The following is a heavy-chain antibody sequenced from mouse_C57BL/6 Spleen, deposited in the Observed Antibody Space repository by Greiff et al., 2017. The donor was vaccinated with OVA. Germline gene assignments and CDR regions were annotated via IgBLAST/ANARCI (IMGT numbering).Heavy chain of an antibody. CDR1: GYAFTNYL. J-gene: IGHJ3*01. V-gene: IGHV1-54*01. CDR3: ARFGSSYWFAY. CDR2: INPGSGGT. Sequence: QVQLKESGAELVRPGTSVKVSCKASGYAFTNYLIEWVKQRPGQGLEWIGVINPGSGGTNYNEKFKGKATLTADKSSSTAYMQLSSLTSEDSAVYFCARFGSSYWFAYWGQGTLVTVSA. D-gene: IGHD1-1*01.